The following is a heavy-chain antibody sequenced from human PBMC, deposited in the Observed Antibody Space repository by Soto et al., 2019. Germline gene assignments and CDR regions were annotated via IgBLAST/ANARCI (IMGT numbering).Heavy chain of an antibody. V-gene: IGHV1-69*01. CDR2: IIPIFGTA. Sequence: VQLVQSGAAMQKPGSSLKVHCKASGGTFSSYAISWVRQAPGQGLEWMEGIIPIFGTANYAQKFQGRVTITADESTSTAYMEVSSLRSEDTAVYYCARDESRWLQHYGMDVWGQGTTVTVSS. D-gene: IGHD5-12*01. J-gene: IGHJ6*02. CDR3: ARDESRWLQHYGMDV. CDR1: GGTFSSYA.